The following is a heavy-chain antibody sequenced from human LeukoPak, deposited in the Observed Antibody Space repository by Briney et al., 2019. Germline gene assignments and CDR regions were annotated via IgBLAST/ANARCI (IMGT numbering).Heavy chain of an antibody. CDR1: GYSINSGYY. V-gene: IGHV4-38-2*02. CDR3: ARDSGTTGEVKFDP. CDR2: ISGSGTI. J-gene: IGHJ5*02. D-gene: IGHD3-10*01. Sequence: PSETLSLTCTVSGYSINSGYYWGWIRQPAGKGLEWIGRISGSGTITYNPALQSRLSISIDTSKNQFSLKLMSVTAADTAVYYCARDSGTTGEVKFDPWGQGTLVTVSS.